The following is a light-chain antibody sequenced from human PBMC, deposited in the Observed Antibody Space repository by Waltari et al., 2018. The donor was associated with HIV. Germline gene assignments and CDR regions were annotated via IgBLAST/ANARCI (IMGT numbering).Light chain of an antibody. Sequence: QSFLTQPPSASGTPGRRVVIPCSGNTSNVGSNPVTWYRQVHGTAPKLLMFSNNLLPSGVTDRFSGSKSGTSASLAIKGLQSEDEADYYCAARDDSLNVWVFGGGTKLTVL. J-gene: IGLJ3*02. CDR3: AARDDSLNVWV. V-gene: IGLV1-44*01. CDR2: SNN. CDR1: TSNVGSNP.